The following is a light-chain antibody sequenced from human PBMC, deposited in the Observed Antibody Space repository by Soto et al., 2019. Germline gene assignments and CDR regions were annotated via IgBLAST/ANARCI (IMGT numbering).Light chain of an antibody. Sequence: QSSLTQPASVSWSPGQSITISCTGTSSDVGGYNYVSWYQQHPGKAPKLMIYDVSNRPSGVSNRFSGSKSGNTASLTISGLQAEDEADYYCSSYTSLYVFGTGTKVTVL. J-gene: IGLJ1*01. V-gene: IGLV2-14*01. CDR2: DVS. CDR1: SSDVGGYNY. CDR3: SSYTSLYV.